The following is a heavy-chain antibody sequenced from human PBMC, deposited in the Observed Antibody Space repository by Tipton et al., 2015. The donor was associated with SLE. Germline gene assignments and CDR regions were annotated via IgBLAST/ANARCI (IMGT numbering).Heavy chain of an antibody. CDR2: LDDSGNT. CDR3: ARGGASSKWLDP. Sequence: TLSLTCIVSGDSLSSSYWSWIRQPPGKGLEWIGSLDDSGNTNYNPSLRSRVTMSIDTSKSQFSLKVTSVTAADTAFYYCARGGASSKWLDPWGQGTLVTVSS. J-gene: IGHJ5*02. CDR1: GDSLSSSY. D-gene: IGHD6-6*01. V-gene: IGHV4-59*01.